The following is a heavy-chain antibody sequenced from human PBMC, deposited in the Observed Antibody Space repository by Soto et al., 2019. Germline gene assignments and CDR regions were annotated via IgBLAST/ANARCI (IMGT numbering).Heavy chain of an antibody. V-gene: IGHV3-11*01. CDR2: ISGGDTI. Sequence: QVQLVESGGGLVKPGGSLRLSCAASGFTFSDYYMNWIRQAPGKGLEWVSYISGGDTIYYADSVKGRFTISRDNAKNSLYLQMNSLRADDTAVYYCARGYSYYDYWGQGNLVTVSS. D-gene: IGHD5-18*01. J-gene: IGHJ4*02. CDR1: GFTFSDYY. CDR3: ARGYSYYDY.